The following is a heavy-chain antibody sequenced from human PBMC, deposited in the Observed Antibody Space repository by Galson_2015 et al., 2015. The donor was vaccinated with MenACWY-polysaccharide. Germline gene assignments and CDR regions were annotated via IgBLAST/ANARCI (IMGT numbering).Heavy chain of an antibody. Sequence: SLRLSCAASGFTFSSYAMNWVRQAPGKGLQWVLSISGSGGSTYYADSVKGRFTISRDNSRNTLYLQMNSLRAEDTAIYYCAKDPDSGSYYPYYFGFWGQGTLVTVSS. V-gene: IGHV3-23*01. D-gene: IGHD1-26*01. CDR1: GFTFSSYA. CDR2: ISGSGGST. J-gene: IGHJ4*02. CDR3: AKDPDSGSYYPYYFGF.